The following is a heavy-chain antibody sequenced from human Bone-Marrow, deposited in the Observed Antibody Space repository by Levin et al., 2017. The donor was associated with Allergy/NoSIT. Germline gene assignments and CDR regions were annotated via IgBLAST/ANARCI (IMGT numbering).Heavy chain of an antibody. CDR3: ARDRGYTQNADY. Sequence: GGSLRLSCKASGYTFAGYYMHWVRQAPGLGLEWMGWINPNSGDTIYAPKFQGRVTMTSDTSTGTAYMELSRLTSGDTAVYYCARDRGYTQNADYWGQGTLVTVSS. D-gene: IGHD6-25*01. CDR1: GYTFAGYY. CDR2: INPNSGDT. J-gene: IGHJ4*02. V-gene: IGHV1-2*02.